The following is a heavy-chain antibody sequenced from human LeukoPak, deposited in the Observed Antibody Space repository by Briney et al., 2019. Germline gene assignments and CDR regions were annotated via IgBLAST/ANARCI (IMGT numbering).Heavy chain of an antibody. CDR1: GYTLTELS. CDR3: ATGTLDNRPYNYGSGSQDY. J-gene: IGHJ4*02. V-gene: IGHV1-24*01. CDR2: FDPEDGET. Sequence: GASVKVSCKVSGYTLTELSMHWVRQAPGKGLEWMGGFDPEDGETIYAQKFQGRVTMTEDTSTDTAYMELSSLRSEDTAVYYCATGTLDNRPYNYGSGSQDYWGQGTLVTVSS. D-gene: IGHD3-10*01.